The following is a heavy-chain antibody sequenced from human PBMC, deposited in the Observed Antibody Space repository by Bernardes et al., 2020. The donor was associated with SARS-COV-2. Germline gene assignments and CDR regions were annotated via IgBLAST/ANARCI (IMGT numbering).Heavy chain of an antibody. V-gene: IGHV3-30*18. Sequence: GSLRLSCAASGFSFSDDGMHWVRQAPGKGLEWVAVISSDGSEKYYVDSVKGRFTVSRDNSKNTLYLQMNSLRAEDTAVYYCSNGGVVYFDYWGQGTVVTVSA. D-gene: IGHD2-8*01. J-gene: IGHJ4*02. CDR1: GFSFSDDG. CDR2: ISSDGSEK. CDR3: SNGGVVYFDY.